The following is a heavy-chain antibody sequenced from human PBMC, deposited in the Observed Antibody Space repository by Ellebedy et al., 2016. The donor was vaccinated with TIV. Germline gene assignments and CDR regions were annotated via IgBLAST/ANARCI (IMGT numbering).Heavy chain of an antibody. D-gene: IGHD3-10*01. V-gene: IGHV4-30-4*01. CDR3: ARASMGKLLWFGESTIFDY. Sequence: SETLSLXXTVSGGSISSGDYYWSWIRQPPGKGLEWIGYIYYSGSTYYNPSLKSRVTISVDTSKNQFSLKLSSVTAADTAVYYCARASMGKLLWFGESTIFDYWGQGTLVTVSA. J-gene: IGHJ4*02. CDR2: IYYSGST. CDR1: GGSISSGDYY.